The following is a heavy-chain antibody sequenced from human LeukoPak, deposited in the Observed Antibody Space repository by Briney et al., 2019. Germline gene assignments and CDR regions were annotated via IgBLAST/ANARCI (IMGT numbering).Heavy chain of an antibody. CDR2: IYYSGST. CDR3: AREYQDYYYYMDV. CDR1: GGSISSSSYY. V-gene: IGHV4-39*07. Sequence: PSETLSLTCTVSGGSISSSSYYWGWIRQPPGKGLEWIGSIYYSGSTYYNPSLKSRVTISADTSKNQFSLKLSSVTAADTAVYYCAREYQDYYYYMDVWGKGTTVTVSS. J-gene: IGHJ6*03.